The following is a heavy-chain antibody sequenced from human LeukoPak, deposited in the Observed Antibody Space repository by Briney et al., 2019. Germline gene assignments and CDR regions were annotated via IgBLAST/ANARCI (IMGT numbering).Heavy chain of an antibody. J-gene: IGHJ3*02. V-gene: IGHV4-39*07. Sequence: SETLSLTCTVSGGSISSSSYYWGWIRQPPGKGMEWIGSIYYSGSTYYNPSLKSRVTISVDTSKNQFSLKLSSVTAADTAVYYCARLLRPGGRKGDAFDIWGQGTLVTVSS. CDR1: GGSISSSSYY. D-gene: IGHD1-26*01. CDR3: ARLLRPGGRKGDAFDI. CDR2: IYYSGST.